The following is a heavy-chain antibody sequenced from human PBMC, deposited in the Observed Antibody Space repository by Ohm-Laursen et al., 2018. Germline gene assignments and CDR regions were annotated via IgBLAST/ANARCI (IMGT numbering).Heavy chain of an antibody. Sequence: SLRLSCAASGFTFGTHGMSWVRQAPGKGLESVSAISANGDTTYYADSVRGRFIISRDNSKNTLYLQMSTLRAEDTAVYYCHKHDYDDYVIDYWGQGTLVTVSS. CDR3: HKHDYDDYVIDY. D-gene: IGHD4-17*01. V-gene: IGHV3-23*01. J-gene: IGHJ4*02. CDR1: GFTFGTHG. CDR2: ISANGDTT.